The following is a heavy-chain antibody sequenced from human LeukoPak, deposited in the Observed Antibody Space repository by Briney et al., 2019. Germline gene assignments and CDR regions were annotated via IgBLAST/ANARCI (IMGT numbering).Heavy chain of an antibody. D-gene: IGHD3-9*01. CDR1: GYTFTSYA. CDR2: INAGNGNT. V-gene: IGHV1-3*01. Sequence: ASVKVSCKASGYTFTSYAMHWVRQAPGQRLEWMGWINAGNGNTKYSQRFQGRVTITRDTSASTAYMELSSLRSEDTAVYYCARGYYDILTGYSTVGPDYWGQGTLSPSPQ. J-gene: IGHJ4*02. CDR3: ARGYYDILTGYSTVGPDY.